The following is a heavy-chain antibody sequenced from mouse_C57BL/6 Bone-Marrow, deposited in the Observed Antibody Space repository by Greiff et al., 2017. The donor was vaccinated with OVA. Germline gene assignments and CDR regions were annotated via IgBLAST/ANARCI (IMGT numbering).Heavy chain of an antibody. CDR3: ARDLTSPYFDY. D-gene: IGHD4-1*01. Sequence: DVMLVESGGGLVKPGGSLKLSCAASGFTFSSYAMSWVRQTPEKRLEWVATISDGGSYTYYPDNVKGRFTISRDNAKNNLYLQMSHLKSEDTAMYYCARDLTSPYFDYWGQGTTLTVSS. CDR2: ISDGGSYT. CDR1: GFTFSSYA. J-gene: IGHJ2*01. V-gene: IGHV5-4*01.